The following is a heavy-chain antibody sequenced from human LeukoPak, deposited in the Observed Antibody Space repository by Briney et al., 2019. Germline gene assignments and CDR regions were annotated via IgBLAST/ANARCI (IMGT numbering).Heavy chain of an antibody. CDR3: ARGRRYYYGSGSYYWFDP. CDR1: GFTFSHYW. CDR2: IKEDGTEK. D-gene: IGHD3-10*01. J-gene: IGHJ5*02. Sequence: GGSLRLSCAVSGFTFSHYWMSWVRQAPGRGLEWVANIKEDGTEKYYVDSVRGRFTISRDNARNSLYLQMNSLRAEDTALYYCARGRRYYYGSGSYYWFDPWGQGTLVTVSS. V-gene: IGHV3-7*01.